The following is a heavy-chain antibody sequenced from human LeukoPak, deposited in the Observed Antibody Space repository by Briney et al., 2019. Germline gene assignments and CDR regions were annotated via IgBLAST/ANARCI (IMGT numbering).Heavy chain of an antibody. J-gene: IGHJ6*02. D-gene: IGHD3-22*01. Sequence: SETLSLTCAVSGGSFSGYYWYWIRQPPGKGLEWIGEINHGESTNYNPSLKSRATLSVDTSKNQFSLKLTSVSAADTAVYYCARGRTYYYDTSGYYPSIYYGMDVWGQGTTVIVSS. CDR3: ARGRTYYYDTSGYYPSIYYGMDV. CDR1: GGSFSGYY. V-gene: IGHV4-34*01. CDR2: INHGEST.